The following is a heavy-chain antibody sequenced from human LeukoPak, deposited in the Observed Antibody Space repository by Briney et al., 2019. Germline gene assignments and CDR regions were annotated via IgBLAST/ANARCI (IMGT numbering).Heavy chain of an antibody. Sequence: GRSLRLSCAASGFTSSDYYMSWIRQAPGNGLEWVSYISSSGSTIYYADSVKGRFTISRDNDKNSLYLQINSLRGEDTAVYYCARDGIAAAGTLWFDPWGQGTLVTVSS. CDR1: GFTSSDYY. CDR2: ISSSGSTI. CDR3: ARDGIAAAGTLWFDP. V-gene: IGHV3-11*01. D-gene: IGHD6-13*01. J-gene: IGHJ5*02.